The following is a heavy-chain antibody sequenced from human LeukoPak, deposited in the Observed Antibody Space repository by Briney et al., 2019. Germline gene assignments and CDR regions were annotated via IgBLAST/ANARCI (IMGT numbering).Heavy chain of an antibody. CDR1: GGTFSSYA. Sequence: GASAKVSCKASGGTFSSYAISWVRQAPGQGLEWMGGIIPIFGTANYAQKFQGRVTITTDESTSTAYMELSSLRSEDTAVYYCARLQGDCYPEVCAFDIWGQGTMVTVSS. CDR2: IIPIFGTA. CDR3: ARLQGDCYPEVCAFDI. D-gene: IGHD2-21*02. V-gene: IGHV1-69*05. J-gene: IGHJ3*02.